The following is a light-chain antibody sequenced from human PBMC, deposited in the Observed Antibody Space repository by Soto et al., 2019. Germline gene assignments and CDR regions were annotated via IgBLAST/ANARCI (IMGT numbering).Light chain of an antibody. Sequence: EIVLTQSPGTLSFSPGERATLSCRASQSVSSSYLVWYQQRPGQPPRLLIYGTSNRAAGIPDRLTGTGSGTDFTLTIYRLEPEDSAVYYCQQYGSSALTFGGGPKVEIK. J-gene: IGKJ4*01. CDR1: QSVSSSY. V-gene: IGKV3-20*01. CDR2: GTS. CDR3: QQYGSSALT.